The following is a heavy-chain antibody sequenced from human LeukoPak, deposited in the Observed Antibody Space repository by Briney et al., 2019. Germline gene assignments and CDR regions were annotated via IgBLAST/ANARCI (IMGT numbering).Heavy chain of an antibody. CDR2: IHPHGIF. J-gene: IGHJ5*02. Sequence: PSETLSLTCAVHGGSCDDYYCSWIRQPPGKGLEWIGEIHPHGIFYYNSSLTSRVTISIDTSKTQFSLRLTSVTAADPAFYFCARGRDRSKAGDLWGQGSLVIVSS. D-gene: IGHD5-24*01. CDR1: GGSCDDYY. V-gene: IGHV4-34*01. CDR3: ARGRDRSKAGDL.